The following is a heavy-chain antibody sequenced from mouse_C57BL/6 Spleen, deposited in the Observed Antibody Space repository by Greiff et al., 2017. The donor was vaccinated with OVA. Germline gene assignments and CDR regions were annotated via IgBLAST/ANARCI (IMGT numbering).Heavy chain of an antibody. Sequence: EVKLVESGGGLVQPGGSMKLSCVASGFTFSNYWMNWVRQSPEKGLEWVAQIRLKSDNYATHYAESVTGRFTISRDDSKSSVYLQMNNLRAEDTGIYYCTSIYYDYDYYAMDYWGQGTSVTVSS. D-gene: IGHD2-4*01. CDR3: TSIYYDYDYYAMDY. CDR2: IRLKSDNYAT. J-gene: IGHJ4*01. CDR1: GFTFSNYW. V-gene: IGHV6-3*01.